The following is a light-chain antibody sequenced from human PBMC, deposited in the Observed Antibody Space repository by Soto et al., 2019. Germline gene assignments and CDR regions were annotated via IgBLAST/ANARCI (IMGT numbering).Light chain of an antibody. J-gene: IGKJ4*01. V-gene: IGKV1-39*01. CDR2: DAS. CDR1: QSINRF. CDR3: LHSYDPPVT. Sequence: DIQMTQSPSSLCASVGDRVIIACRASQSINRFLNWYQQKPGKAPKLLIHDASTLQSGVPSRFSGSGSGTDFTLTVSTLQPEDFATYYCLHSYDPPVTFGVGTKVEIK.